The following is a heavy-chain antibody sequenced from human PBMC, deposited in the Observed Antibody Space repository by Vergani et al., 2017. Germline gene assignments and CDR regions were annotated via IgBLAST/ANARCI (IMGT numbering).Heavy chain of an antibody. V-gene: IGHV4-59*01. J-gene: IGHJ4*02. CDR1: GGSISSYY. CDR2: IYYSGST. D-gene: IGHD4-23*01. CDR3: ARDRYGGSGY. Sequence: QVQLQESGPGLVKPSETLSLTCTVSGGSISSYYWSWIRQPPGKGLEWIGYIYYSGSTNYNPSLKSRVTISVDTSKNQFSLKLSSVTAADTAVYYCARDRYGGSGYWGQGTLVTVSS.